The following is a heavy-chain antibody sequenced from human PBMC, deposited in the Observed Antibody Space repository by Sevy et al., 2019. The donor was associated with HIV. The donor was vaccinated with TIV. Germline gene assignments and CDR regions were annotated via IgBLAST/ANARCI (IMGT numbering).Heavy chain of an antibody. CDR3: AKDKGDSEIHYYYYGIDV. D-gene: IGHD2-21*02. Sequence: QLGGSLRLSCLAFGFTCNNYAMGGIRQAPGKGLEGVSLISVSGGNTYYEDSVKGRCSISRDNSMNTRYLQVHSLRAEDTAVYYCAKDKGDSEIHYYYYGIDVWGQGATVTVSS. J-gene: IGHJ6*02. CDR1: GFTCNNYA. CDR2: ISVSGGNT. V-gene: IGHV3-23*01.